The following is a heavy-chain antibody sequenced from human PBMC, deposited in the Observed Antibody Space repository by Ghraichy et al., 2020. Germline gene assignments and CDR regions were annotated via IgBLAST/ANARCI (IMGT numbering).Heavy chain of an antibody. J-gene: IGHJ3*02. CDR2: ISSSSLYI. CDR1: GFVFSTYS. CDR3: ASSTPSYRSSVLNAFDI. D-gene: IGHD2-2*01. V-gene: IGHV3-21*01. Sequence: GGSLRLSCAASGFVFSTYSLNWVRQAPGKGLEWVSSISSSSLYIYYAESVQGRFTIPRDNARNSLFLQMSSLRAEDTAVYYCASSTPSYRSSVLNAFDIWGQGTMVTVSS.